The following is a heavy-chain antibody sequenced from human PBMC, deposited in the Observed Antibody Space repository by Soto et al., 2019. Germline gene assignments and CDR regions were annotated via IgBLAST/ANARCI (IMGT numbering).Heavy chain of an antibody. J-gene: IGHJ4*02. CDR3: ARGPSSSGYYPH. Sequence: AGGSLRLSCAASGFTFSSYSMNWVRQAPGKGLEWVSSISSSSSYIYYADSVKGRFTISRDNAKNSLYLQMNSLRAEDTAVYYCARGPSSSGYYPHWGQGTLVTVSS. CDR2: ISSSSSYI. D-gene: IGHD3-22*01. V-gene: IGHV3-21*01. CDR1: GFTFSSYS.